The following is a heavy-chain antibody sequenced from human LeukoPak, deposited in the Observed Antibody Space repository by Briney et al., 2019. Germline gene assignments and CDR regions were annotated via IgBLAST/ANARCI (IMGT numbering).Heavy chain of an antibody. CDR2: INCNGGGT. V-gene: IGHV1-2*06. Sequence: ASVKVSCKASGYTFTGYYIHWVRQAPGQGLEWMGRINCNGGGTSYAQKFQGRVTMTRGTSISTAYMELDRLTSDDTAVYYCARDYGPYPGCSWFDPWGQGTPVTVSS. J-gene: IGHJ5*02. D-gene: IGHD2-21*01. CDR1: GYTFTGYY. CDR3: ARDYGPYPGCSWFDP.